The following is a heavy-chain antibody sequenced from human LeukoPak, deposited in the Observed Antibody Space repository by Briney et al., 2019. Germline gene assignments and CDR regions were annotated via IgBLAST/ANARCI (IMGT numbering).Heavy chain of an antibody. Sequence: GGSLRLSCAASGFTFRSHSLNWVRQAPGKGLEWVSTITTSDGNTYYADSVKGRFTVSRDNSKNTLFLQMNSLRAEDTAVYYCAKDGGLWVSAHWGDSWGRGTLVTVSS. V-gene: IGHV3-23*01. CDR1: GFTFRSHS. J-gene: IGHJ4*02. D-gene: IGHD7-27*01. CDR3: AKDGGLWVSAHWGDS. CDR2: ITTSDGNT.